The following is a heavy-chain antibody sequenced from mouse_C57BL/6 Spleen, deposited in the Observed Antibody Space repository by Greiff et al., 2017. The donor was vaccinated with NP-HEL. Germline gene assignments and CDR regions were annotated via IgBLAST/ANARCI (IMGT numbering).Heavy chain of an antibody. J-gene: IGHJ4*01. CDR1: GYTFTDYY. V-gene: IGHV1-26*01. CDR3: ARSGESTMVTTDYAMDY. D-gene: IGHD2-2*01. Sequence: EVQLQQSGPELVKPGASVKISCKASGYTFTDYYMNWVKQSHGKSLEWIGDINPNNGGTSYNQKFKGKATLTVDKSSSTAYMELRSLTSEDSAVYYCARSGESTMVTTDYAMDYWGQGTSVTVSS. CDR2: INPNNGGT.